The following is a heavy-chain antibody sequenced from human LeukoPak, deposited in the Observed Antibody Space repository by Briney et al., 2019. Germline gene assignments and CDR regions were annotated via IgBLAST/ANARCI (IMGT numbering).Heavy chain of an antibody. V-gene: IGHV3-23*01. CDR2: ISGSGGST. CDR3: ATGSLLLWFGELLQDY. Sequence: GGSLRLSCAASGFTFSSYAMSWVRQAPGKGLEWVSAISGSGGSTYYADSVKGRFTISRDNSKNTLYLQMNSLRAEDTAVYYCATGSLLLWFGELLQDYWGQGTLVTVSS. J-gene: IGHJ4*02. D-gene: IGHD3-10*01. CDR1: GFTFSSYA.